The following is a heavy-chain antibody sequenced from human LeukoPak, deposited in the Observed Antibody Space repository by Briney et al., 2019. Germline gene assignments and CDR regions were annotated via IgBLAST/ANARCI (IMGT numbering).Heavy chain of an antibody. J-gene: IGHJ3*02. Sequence: PGGSLRLSCAASGFTFSSYAMRWGRQGLGYGLEWVAVISGGGSGTYYADSVRGRFTISRDNSKNTVYLQMNSLRAEDTAIYYCAKAVGSSGYFSRDAFDIWGQGTMVTVSS. D-gene: IGHD3-22*01. CDR1: GFTFSSYA. V-gene: IGHV3-23*01. CDR3: AKAVGSSGYFSRDAFDI. CDR2: ISGGGSGT.